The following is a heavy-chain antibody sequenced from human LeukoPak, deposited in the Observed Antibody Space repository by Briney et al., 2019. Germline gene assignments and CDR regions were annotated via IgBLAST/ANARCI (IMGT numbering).Heavy chain of an antibody. CDR1: GFTFSAYV. CDR2: IRYDGTNE. J-gene: IGHJ4*02. V-gene: IGHV3-30*02. D-gene: IGHD3-3*01. CDR3: AIEYDSFDY. Sequence: GGSLRLSCAASGFTFSAYVMHWVRQAPGMGLEWVAYIRYDGTNECADSVKGRFTISRDNSKNTLYLQMDSLRVEDAAVYYCAIEYDSFDYWGQGTLVTVSS.